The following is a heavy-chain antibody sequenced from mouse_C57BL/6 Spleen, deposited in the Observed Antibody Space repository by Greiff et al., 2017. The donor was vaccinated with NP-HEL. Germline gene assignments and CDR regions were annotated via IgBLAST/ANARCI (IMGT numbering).Heavy chain of an antibody. CDR3: ARSGVYDGYYDYFDY. J-gene: IGHJ2*01. Sequence: QVTLKESGPGILQSSQTLSLTCSFSGFSLSTSGMGVSWIRQPSGKGLEWLAHIYWDDDKRYNTSLKSRLTISKDTSRNQVFLKITSVDTADTATYYCARSGVYDGYYDYFDYWGQGTTLTVSS. D-gene: IGHD2-3*01. V-gene: IGHV8-12*01. CDR1: GFSLSTSGMG. CDR2: IYWDDDK.